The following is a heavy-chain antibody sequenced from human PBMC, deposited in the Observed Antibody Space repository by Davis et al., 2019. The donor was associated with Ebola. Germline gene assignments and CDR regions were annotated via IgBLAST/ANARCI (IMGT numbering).Heavy chain of an antibody. CDR3: ARRGQLVRERIYYYYYGMDV. V-gene: IGHV5-10-1*01. Sequence: GESLKISCKGSGYSFTSYWISWVRQMPGKGLEWMGRIDPSDSYTNYSPSFQVHVTISADKSISTAYLQWSSLKASDTAMYYCARRGQLVRERIYYYYYGMDVWGQGTTVTVSS. D-gene: IGHD6-6*01. CDR2: IDPSDSYT. CDR1: GYSFTSYW. J-gene: IGHJ6*02.